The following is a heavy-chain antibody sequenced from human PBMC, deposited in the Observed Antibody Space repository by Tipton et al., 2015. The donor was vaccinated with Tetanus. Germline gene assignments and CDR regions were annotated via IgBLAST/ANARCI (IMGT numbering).Heavy chain of an antibody. CDR1: GGSISAYY. V-gene: IGHV4-59*12. D-gene: IGHD3-9*01. CDR3: ARAEVNFTTAPPGYYNVYYYGMDV. CDR2: IYFNGST. J-gene: IGHJ6*02. Sequence: TLSLTCTVSGGSISAYYWSWIRQPPGKGLEWIGYIYFNGSTNYNPSLKSRVTMSVDTSKNQFSLKLSSVTAADTAVYYCARAEVNFTTAPPGYYNVYYYGMDVWGQGTTVTVSS.